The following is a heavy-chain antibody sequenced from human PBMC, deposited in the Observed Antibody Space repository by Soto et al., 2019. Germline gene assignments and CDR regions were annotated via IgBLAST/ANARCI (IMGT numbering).Heavy chain of an antibody. D-gene: IGHD7-27*01. J-gene: IGHJ6*02. Sequence: GASVKVSCKASGYTFTGYYMHWVRQAPGQGLEWMGWINPNSGGTNYAQKFQGWVTMTRDTSISTAYMELSRLRSDDTAVYYCARWTGDYYYYYGMDVWGQGTTVTVS. CDR3: ARWTGDYYYYYGMDV. CDR2: INPNSGGT. CDR1: GYTFTGYY. V-gene: IGHV1-2*04.